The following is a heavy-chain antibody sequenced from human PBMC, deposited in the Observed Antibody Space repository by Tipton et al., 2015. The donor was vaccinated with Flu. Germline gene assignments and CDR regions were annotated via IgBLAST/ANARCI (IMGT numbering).Heavy chain of an antibody. CDR3: SRQSSDYYSLLYY. D-gene: IGHD3-22*01. Sequence: QLVQSGAEVKKPGASVRLSCKASGYSFTSHYIHWIRQAPGQGLEWMATINPSGGRAVYAQKFQSRVTLTSDTSTTTVYMDLSGLGSEDTALYSCSRQSSDYYSLLYYWGQGTLVTVSS. CDR1: GYSFTSHY. J-gene: IGHJ4*02. CDR2: INPSGGRA. V-gene: IGHV1-46*01.